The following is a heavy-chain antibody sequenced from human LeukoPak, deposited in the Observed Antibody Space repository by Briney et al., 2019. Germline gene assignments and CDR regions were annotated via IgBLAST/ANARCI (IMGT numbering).Heavy chain of an antibody. J-gene: IGHJ4*02. CDR1: GFILSGYE. CDR3: ARAIGYSFDY. V-gene: IGHV3-48*03. Sequence: GGPLRLSCAASGFILSGYEMHWVPQAPGKALEWVSYISSSGSTIWYADSVKGRFTITRDNAKNSLYLQMNSLRAEDAADYYCARAIGYSFDYWGQGTLVTVSS. CDR2: ISSSGSTI. D-gene: IGHD3-10*01.